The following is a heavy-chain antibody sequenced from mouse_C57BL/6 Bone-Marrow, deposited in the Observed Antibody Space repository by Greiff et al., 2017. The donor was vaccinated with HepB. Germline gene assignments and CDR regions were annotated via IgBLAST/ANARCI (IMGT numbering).Heavy chain of an antibody. Sequence: QVQLQQSGAELARPGASVKMSCKASGYTFTSYTMHWVKQRPGQGLEWIGYINPSSGYTKYNQKFKDKATLTADKSSSTAYMQLGSLTSEDSAVYYCAFYDNDNFDYWGQGTTLTVSS. V-gene: IGHV1-4*01. CDR1: GYTFTSYT. D-gene: IGHD2-4*01. CDR3: AFYDNDNFDY. J-gene: IGHJ2*01. CDR2: INPSSGYT.